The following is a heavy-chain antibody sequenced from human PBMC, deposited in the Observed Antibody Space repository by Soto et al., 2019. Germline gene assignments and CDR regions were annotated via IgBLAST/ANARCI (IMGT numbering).Heavy chain of an antibody. V-gene: IGHV4-59*01. CDR2: IYYSGST. Sequence: QVQLQESGPGLVKPSETLSLTCTVSGGSISSYYWSWIRQPPGKGLEWIGYIYYSGSTNDNPSLTPRVTTPVAPSNNPSSLKLSSVTPADTAVYYCASNTHFSSWSHFHSWGQGTLVTVSS. J-gene: IGHJ4*02. CDR3: ASNTHFSSWSHFHS. D-gene: IGHD6-13*01. CDR1: GGSISSYY.